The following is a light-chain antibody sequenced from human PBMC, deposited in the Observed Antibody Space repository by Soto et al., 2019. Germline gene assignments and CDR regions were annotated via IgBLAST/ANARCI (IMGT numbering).Light chain of an antibody. CDR3: SSSTNTNTLVI. CDR2: EGT. Sequence: QSALTQPASVSGSPGQSISISCTGTSTDIGRYKFVSWFQQHPGKAPKLIIFEGTNRPSGVSNRFSGSKSSNTASLTISGLQAEDEAIYFCSSSTNTNTLVIFGGGTKLTVL. CDR1: STDIGRYKF. V-gene: IGLV2-14*01. J-gene: IGLJ2*01.